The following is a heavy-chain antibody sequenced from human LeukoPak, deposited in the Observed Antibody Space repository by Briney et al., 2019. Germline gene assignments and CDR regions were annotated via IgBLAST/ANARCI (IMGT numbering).Heavy chain of an antibody. Sequence: GESLKISCKGSGYSFTSYWIAWVRQMPGKGLEWMGIIYPGDSDTRYSPSFQGQVTISADKSISTAYLQWNSLKASDTAMYYCARRVGSSSWFFDYWGQGTLVTVSS. CDR2: IYPGDSDT. V-gene: IGHV5-51*01. J-gene: IGHJ4*02. CDR1: GYSFTSYW. D-gene: IGHD6-13*01. CDR3: ARRVGSSSWFFDY.